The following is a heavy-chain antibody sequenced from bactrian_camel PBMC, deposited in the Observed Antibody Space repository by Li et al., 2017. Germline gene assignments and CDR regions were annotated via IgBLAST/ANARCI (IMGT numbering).Heavy chain of an antibody. CDR1: GSTYSTTC. CDR2: ISADGAI. J-gene: IGHJ4*01. Sequence: HVQLVESGGGSVQAGGSLRLSCAASGSTYSTTCMAWYRQAPTKAREGVAAISADGAITYGDSVKGRSTISKDNTENTLSLVIDNLKPEDTGTYYYAAGEYTVQPGWSCTPSYWGQGTQVTVS. CDR3: AAGEYTVQPGWSCTPSY. V-gene: IGHV3S53*01. D-gene: IGHD1*01.